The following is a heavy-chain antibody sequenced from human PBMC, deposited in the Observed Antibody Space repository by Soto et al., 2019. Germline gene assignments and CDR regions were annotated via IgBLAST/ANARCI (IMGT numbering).Heavy chain of an antibody. Sequence: QVQLVQSGAEVTKPGAAVKISCKASGYSFSTYHIHWVRHAPGQGLEWLGVINPSGSRTTYAQKFKGRVAMTRDPSTSSVFMELSSLKSDDTAVYYCARDLNSITVFGVVTLRFAMDVWGQGTTVTVSS. CDR2: INPSGSRT. CDR1: GYSFSTYH. D-gene: IGHD3-3*01. V-gene: IGHV1-46*01. CDR3: ARDLNSITVFGVVTLRFAMDV. J-gene: IGHJ6*02.